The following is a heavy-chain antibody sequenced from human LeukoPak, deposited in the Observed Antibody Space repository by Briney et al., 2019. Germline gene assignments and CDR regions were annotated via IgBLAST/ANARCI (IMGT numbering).Heavy chain of an antibody. Sequence: GGSLTLSCAASGFTCDDYAMHWVRHAPGKGLEWVLGISWSSGSIGYAESVKGRFAISRDNAKNSLYLQMNSLRAEDTALYYCAKAGFMITFWGVSVIPYYFDDWGQGTLVTVSS. J-gene: IGHJ4*02. CDR2: ISWSSGSI. D-gene: IGHD3-16*02. CDR1: GFTCDDYA. V-gene: IGHV3-9*01. CDR3: AKAGFMITFWGVSVIPYYFDD.